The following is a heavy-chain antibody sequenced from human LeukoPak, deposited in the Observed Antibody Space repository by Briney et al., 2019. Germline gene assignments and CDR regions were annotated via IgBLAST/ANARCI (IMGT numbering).Heavy chain of an antibody. CDR2: IYYSGST. CDR1: GGSISSSY. J-gene: IGHJ6*03. Sequence: PSETLSLTCTVSGGSISSSYWSWIRQPPGKGLEWIGYIYYSGSTNYNPSLKSRVTISVDTSKNQFSLKLSSVTAADTAVYYCATTLRPQPYYDFWSGYPGDYMDVWGKGTTVTVSS. D-gene: IGHD3-3*01. V-gene: IGHV4-59*01. CDR3: ATTLRPQPYYDFWSGYPGDYMDV.